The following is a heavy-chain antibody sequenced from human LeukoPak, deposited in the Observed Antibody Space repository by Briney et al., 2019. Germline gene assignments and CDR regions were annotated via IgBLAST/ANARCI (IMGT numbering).Heavy chain of an antibody. V-gene: IGHV3-74*01. CDR2: INTDGSST. Sequence: PGGSLRLSCEASGFTFSSSAMTWVRQAPGKGLAWVSRINTDGSSTSYADSVKGRFTISRDNAKNTLYLQMNSLRAEDAAVYYCAREGRRWLQLQVWGQGTMVTVSS. J-gene: IGHJ3*01. CDR1: GFTFSSSA. D-gene: IGHD5-24*01. CDR3: AREGRRWLQLQV.